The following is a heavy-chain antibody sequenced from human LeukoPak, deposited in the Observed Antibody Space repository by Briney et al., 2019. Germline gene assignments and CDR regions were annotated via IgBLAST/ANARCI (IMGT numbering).Heavy chain of an antibody. CDR1: GGSFSGYY. Sequence: SETLSLTCAVYGGSFSGYYWAWIRQSPGKGLEWIGQINYSGSTNYNPSLKSRVTISVDTSKNQFSLKLSSVTAADTAVYYCARVVPAAMGGGYFDYWGQGTLVTVSS. CDR2: INYSGST. D-gene: IGHD2-2*01. V-gene: IGHV4-34*01. CDR3: ARVVPAAMGGGYFDY. J-gene: IGHJ4*02.